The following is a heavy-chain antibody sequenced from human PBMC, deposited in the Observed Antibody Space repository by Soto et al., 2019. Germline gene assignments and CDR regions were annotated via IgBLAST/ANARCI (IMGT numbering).Heavy chain of an antibody. CDR3: AKSISELAHSVYFDY. CDR2: ISGGGGST. V-gene: IGHV3-23*01. J-gene: IGHJ4*02. Sequence: GGSLRLSCAASGFTFSSYAMSWVRQAPGKGLEWVSTISGGGGSTYYADSVKGRFTISRDNSKNTLYLQMNSLRAEDTAVYYCAKSISELAHSVYFDYWGQGTLVTVSS. D-gene: IGHD1-26*01. CDR1: GFTFSSYA.